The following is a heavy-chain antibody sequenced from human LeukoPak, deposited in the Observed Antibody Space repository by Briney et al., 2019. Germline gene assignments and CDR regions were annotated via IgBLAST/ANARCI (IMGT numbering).Heavy chain of an antibody. CDR1: GYSISSGYY. D-gene: IGHD2-8*01. CDR2: ICHSGST. J-gene: IGHJ4*02. V-gene: IGHV4-38-2*01. CDR3: ARLLMVYERYFDY. Sequence: PSETLSLTCAVSGYSISSGYYWGWIRQPPGKGLEWIGSICHSGSTYYNPSLKSRVTISVDTSKNQFSLKLSSVTAADTAVYYCARLLMVYERYFDYWGQGTLVTVSS.